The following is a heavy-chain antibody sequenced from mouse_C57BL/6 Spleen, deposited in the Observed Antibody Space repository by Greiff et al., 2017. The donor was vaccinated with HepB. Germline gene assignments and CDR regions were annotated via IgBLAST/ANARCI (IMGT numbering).Heavy chain of an antibody. CDR2: IYPSDSET. J-gene: IGHJ4*01. D-gene: IGHD2-5*01. Sequence: QVQLQQPGAELVRPGSSVKLSCKASGYTFTSYWMDWVKQRPGQGLEWIGNIYPSDSETHYNQKFKDKATLTVDKSSSTAYMQLSSLTSEDSAVYSCARSPYYSSYLSYAMDYWGQGTSVTVSS. V-gene: IGHV1-61*01. CDR3: ARSPYYSSYLSYAMDY. CDR1: GYTFTSYW.